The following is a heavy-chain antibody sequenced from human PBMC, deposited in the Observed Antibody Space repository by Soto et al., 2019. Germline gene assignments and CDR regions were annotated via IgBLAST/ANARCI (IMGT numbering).Heavy chain of an antibody. CDR1: GGSIGSYD. CDR2: IYYSGST. CDR3: ARVYGSASKKLGSYYYTDV. D-gene: IGHD6-19*01. V-gene: IGHV4-59*12. J-gene: IGHJ6*03. Sequence: SETLSLTCTVSGGSIGSYDWSWIRQPPGKGLGWIGYIYYSGSTNYNSSLKSRVTISVDTSKNQFSLKLSSVTAADTHVSYSARVYGSASKKLGSYYYTDVSGKGNTVTVSS.